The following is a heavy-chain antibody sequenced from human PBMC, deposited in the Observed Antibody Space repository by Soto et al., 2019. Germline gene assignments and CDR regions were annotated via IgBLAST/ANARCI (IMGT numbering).Heavy chain of an antibody. CDR1: GFTFSSYA. Sequence: GGSLRLSCSASGFTFSSYAMHWVRQAPGKGLEYVSAISSNGGSTYYADSVKGRFTISRDNSKNTLYLQMSSLRAGDTAVYYCVKEILNYYDSSGYRNAFDIWGQGTMVTVSS. D-gene: IGHD3-22*01. CDR3: VKEILNYYDSSGYRNAFDI. CDR2: ISSNGGST. J-gene: IGHJ3*02. V-gene: IGHV3-64D*08.